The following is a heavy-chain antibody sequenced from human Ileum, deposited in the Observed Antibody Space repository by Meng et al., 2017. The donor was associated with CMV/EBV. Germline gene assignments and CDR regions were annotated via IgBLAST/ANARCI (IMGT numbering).Heavy chain of an antibody. CDR2: IYHSGST. D-gene: IGHD6-13*01. J-gene: IGHJ5*02. CDR3: TRASSTWSHFDT. Sequence: TCDVSGGSSTGNSWWTWVRQPPGKRLEWIGEIYHSGSTNYNPSLESRVTMTVDKSSNQLSLKLTSVTAADTAVYYCTRASSTWSHFDTWGQGTLVTVSS. V-gene: IGHV4-4*02. CDR1: GGSSTGNSW.